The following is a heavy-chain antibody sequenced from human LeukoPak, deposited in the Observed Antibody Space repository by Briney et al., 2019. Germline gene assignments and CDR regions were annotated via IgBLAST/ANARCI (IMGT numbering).Heavy chain of an antibody. CDR3: ARGTTAAAGIFDC. Sequence: SETLSLTCSVSGGSISSYYWSWVRQPAGKGLEWIGRIYSSGSTNYNPSLNSRVTMSVDTSNNQFSLGLTSVTAADTAVYYCARGTTAAAGIFDCWGQGTLVTVSS. CDR1: GGSISSYY. J-gene: IGHJ4*02. V-gene: IGHV4-4*07. D-gene: IGHD6-13*01. CDR2: IYSSGST.